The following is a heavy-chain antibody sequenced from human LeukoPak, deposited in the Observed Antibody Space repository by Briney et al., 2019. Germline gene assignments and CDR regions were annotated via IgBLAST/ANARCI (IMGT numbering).Heavy chain of an antibody. Sequence: GRSLRLSCAASGFTFDDYAMHWVRQAPGKGLEWVSGISWNSGSIGYADSVKGRFTISRDNAKNSLYLQMNSLRAEDTAVYYCARVSRGGGFDYWGQGTLVTVSS. CDR2: ISWNSGSI. J-gene: IGHJ4*02. CDR1: GFTFDDYA. CDR3: ARVSRGGGFDY. D-gene: IGHD3-16*01. V-gene: IGHV3-9*01.